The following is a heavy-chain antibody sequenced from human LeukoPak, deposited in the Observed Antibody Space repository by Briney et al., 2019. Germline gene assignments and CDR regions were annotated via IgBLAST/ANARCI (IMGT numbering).Heavy chain of an antibody. Sequence: ASVKVSCKASGYTFTSYDINWVRKATGQGLEWMGWMNPNSGNTGYAQKFQGRVTMTRNTSISTAYMELSSLRSEDTAVYYCARVGGVGATVENFDHWGQGTLVTVSS. D-gene: IGHD1-26*01. V-gene: IGHV1-8*01. CDR2: MNPNSGNT. CDR1: GYTFTSYD. J-gene: IGHJ4*02. CDR3: ARVGGVGATVENFDH.